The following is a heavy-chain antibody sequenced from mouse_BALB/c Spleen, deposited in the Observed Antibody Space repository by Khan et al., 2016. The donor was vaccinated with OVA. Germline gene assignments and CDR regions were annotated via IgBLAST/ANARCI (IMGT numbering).Heavy chain of an antibody. D-gene: IGHD1-1*02. Sequence: QIQLVQSGPELKKPGETVKISCKASGYTFTNYGMNWVKQAPGKGLKWMGWINTYTEEPTYADDFKGRFAFSLETSASTAYLQINNLKNEDTATYFCASGGYWYFDVWGAGTTVTDSS. CDR1: GYTFTNYG. CDR3: ASGGYWYFDV. CDR2: INTYTEEP. V-gene: IGHV9-3-1*01. J-gene: IGHJ1*01.